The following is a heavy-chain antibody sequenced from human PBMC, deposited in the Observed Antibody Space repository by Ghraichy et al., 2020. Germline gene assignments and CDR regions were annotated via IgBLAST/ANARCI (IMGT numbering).Heavy chain of an antibody. CDR3: ARHSDSSGYGDAFDI. V-gene: IGHV4-59*08. Sequence: SETLSLTCTVSGGSISSYYWSWIRQPPGKGLEWIGYIYYSGSTNYNPSLKSRVTISVDTSKNQFSLKLSSVTAADTAVYYCARHSDSSGYGDAFDIWGQGTMVTVSS. J-gene: IGHJ3*02. CDR1: GGSISSYY. D-gene: IGHD3-22*01. CDR2: IYYSGST.